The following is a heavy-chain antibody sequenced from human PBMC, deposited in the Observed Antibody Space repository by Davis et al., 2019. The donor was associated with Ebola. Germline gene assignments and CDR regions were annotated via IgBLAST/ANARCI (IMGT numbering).Heavy chain of an antibody. CDR2: ISGSGDNT. V-gene: IGHV3-21*04. CDR3: ARDFMIVVSRYYYGMDV. J-gene: IGHJ6*02. CDR1: GFTFSSYG. Sequence: GESLKISCGTSGFTFSSYGVNWVRQAPGKGLEWVSYISGSGDNTYYADSVKGRFTISRDNAKNSLYLQMNSLRAEDTAVYYCARDFMIVVSRYYYGMDVWGQGTTVTVSS. D-gene: IGHD3-22*01.